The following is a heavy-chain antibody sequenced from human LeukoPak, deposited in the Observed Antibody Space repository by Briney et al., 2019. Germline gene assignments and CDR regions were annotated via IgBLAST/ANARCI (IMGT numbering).Heavy chain of an antibody. J-gene: IGHJ4*02. Sequence: GGSLRLSCAASGFTFSSYGMDWVRQAPGRGLEWVSGISGSGGTTYYADSVKGRFTISRDNSKNSLSLQVSSLRAEDTAVYYCAKTNGYYSDWGQGTLVTVSS. D-gene: IGHD3-22*01. CDR1: GFTFSSYG. CDR3: AKTNGYYSD. CDR2: ISGSGGTT. V-gene: IGHV3-23*01.